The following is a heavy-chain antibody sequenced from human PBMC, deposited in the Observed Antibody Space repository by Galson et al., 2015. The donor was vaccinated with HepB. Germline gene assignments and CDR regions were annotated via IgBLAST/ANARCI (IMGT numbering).Heavy chain of an antibody. CDR3: ARGGVVVVVNATQNNWFDP. D-gene: IGHD2-15*01. V-gene: IGHV1-18*01. Sequence: VKVSCKASGYTFSSYSITWVRQAPGQGLEWVGWISPYNRDTNYARKLQGRVTLTTDTSTNTAYMELRSLRSDDTAVYYCARGGVVVVVNATQNNWFDPWGQGTPVTVSS. CDR2: ISPYNRDT. CDR1: GYTFSSYS. J-gene: IGHJ5*02.